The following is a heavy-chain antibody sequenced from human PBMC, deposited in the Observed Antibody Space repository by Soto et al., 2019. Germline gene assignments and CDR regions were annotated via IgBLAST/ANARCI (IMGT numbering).Heavy chain of an antibody. J-gene: IGHJ4*02. D-gene: IGHD1-20*01. CDR3: ARVPGHNGLYFDY. Sequence: PSETLSLTCTVSGGSISSGGYYWSWIRQHPGKGLEWIGYIYYSGSTYYNPSLKSRVTISVDTSKNQFSLKLSSVTAADTAVYYCARVPGHNGLYFDYWGQGTLVTVSS. CDR2: IYYSGST. CDR1: GGSISSGGYY. V-gene: IGHV4-31*03.